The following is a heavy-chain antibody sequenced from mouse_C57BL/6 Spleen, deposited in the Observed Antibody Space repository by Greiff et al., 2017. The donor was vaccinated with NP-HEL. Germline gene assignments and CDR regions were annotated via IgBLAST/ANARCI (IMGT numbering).Heavy chain of an antibody. CDR3: ARAQLRLPSWSAY. V-gene: IGHV1-75*01. J-gene: IGHJ3*01. CDR1: GYTFTDYY. CDR2: IFPGSGST. D-gene: IGHD3-2*02. Sequence: VQLQQSGPELVKPGASVKISCKASGYTFTDYYINWVKQRPGQGLEWIGWIFPGSGSTYYNEKFKGKATLTVDKSSSTAYMLLSSLTSEDSAVYFCARAQLRLPSWSAYWGQGTLVTVSA.